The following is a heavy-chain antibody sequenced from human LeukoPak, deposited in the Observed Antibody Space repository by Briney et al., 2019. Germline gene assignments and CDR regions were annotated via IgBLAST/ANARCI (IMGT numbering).Heavy chain of an antibody. CDR3: AKGMYYDFWSGSDY. Sequence: PGGSLRLSCAASGFTFDDYAMHWVRQAPGKGLEWVSGISWNSGSIGYADSVKGRFTISRDNAKNSLYLQMNSLRAEDMALYYCAKGMYYDFWSGSDYWGQGTLVTVSS. CDR1: GFTFDDYA. J-gene: IGHJ4*02. D-gene: IGHD3-3*01. CDR2: ISWNSGSI. V-gene: IGHV3-9*03.